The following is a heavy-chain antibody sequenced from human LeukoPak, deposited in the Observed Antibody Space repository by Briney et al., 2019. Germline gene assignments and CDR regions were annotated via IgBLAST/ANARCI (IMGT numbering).Heavy chain of an antibody. CDR2: TXTSGGSX. D-gene: IGHD1-26*01. J-gene: IGHJ4*02. V-gene: IGHV3-23*01. Sequence: PGGSLRLSCAASGFTFSNNAMSWVRXAPGKXXXXXXXTXTSGGSXXXXXXXXXXXXVSRDNSXNXLYLQMDSLRADDTAVYYCARYSGSYYYPPAWDLWGQGTLVTVSS. CDR3: ARYSGSYYYPPAWDL. CDR1: GFTFSNNA.